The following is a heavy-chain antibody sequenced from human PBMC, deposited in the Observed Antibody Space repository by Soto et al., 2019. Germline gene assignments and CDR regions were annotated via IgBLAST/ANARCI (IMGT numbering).Heavy chain of an antibody. J-gene: IGHJ6*03. CDR1: GFTFDDYA. V-gene: IGHV3-9*01. Sequence: GGSLRLSCAASGFTFDDYAMHWVRQAPGKGLEWVSGISWNSGSIGYADSVKGRFTISRDNAKNSLYLQMNSLRAEDTALYYCAKAQGLYGSAAAYYYYYMDVWGKGTTVTVSS. CDR2: ISWNSGSI. D-gene: IGHD3-10*01. CDR3: AKAQGLYGSAAAYYYYYMDV.